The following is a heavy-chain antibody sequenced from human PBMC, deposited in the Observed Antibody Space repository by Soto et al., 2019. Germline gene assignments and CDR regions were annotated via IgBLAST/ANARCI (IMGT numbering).Heavy chain of an antibody. V-gene: IGHV1-18*01. CDR1: GFTFTAFG. J-gene: IGHJ4*02. CDR3: ARVARLGSGRRYFDN. CDR2: SGAGSGNT. Sequence: QVQLVQSGAEVTKPGASVKVSCKTSGFTFTAFGVSWVRQAPGQGLEWMAWSGAGSGNTVYAQNFQGRVTVTTDTSTITASRELRSLTSDYTAVYYCARVARLGSGRRYFDNWGQGTLVTVSS. D-gene: IGHD3-10*01.